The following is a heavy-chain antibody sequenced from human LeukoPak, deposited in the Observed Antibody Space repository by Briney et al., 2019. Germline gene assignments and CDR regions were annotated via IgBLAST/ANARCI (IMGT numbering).Heavy chain of an antibody. J-gene: IGHJ3*02. D-gene: IGHD3-10*01. CDR3: ARGLLGVSGAFDI. CDR2: LSYDGSQT. V-gene: IGHV3-30*04. Sequence: GGSLRLSCAASGFTFSNYAMHWVRQTPGKGLEWVTILSYDGSQTYYADSVKGRFTVSRDNSKNTLYLQMNTLKPEDTAVFYCARGLLGVSGAFDIWGQGTLVTVSS. CDR1: GFTFSNYA.